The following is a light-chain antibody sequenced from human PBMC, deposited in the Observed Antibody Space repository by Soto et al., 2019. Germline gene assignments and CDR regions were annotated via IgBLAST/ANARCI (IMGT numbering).Light chain of an antibody. V-gene: IGKV1-5*01. CDR1: QSISSW. CDR2: DAS. Sequence: DIQMTQSPSTLSASVGDRVTITCRASQSISSWLAWYQQKPVKAPKLLIFDASSLESGTPSRFSGRRSGTQFTLTINGLQPDDFATYYCQQYDNYKPLTFGGGTKVDNK. CDR3: QQYDNYKPLT. J-gene: IGKJ4*01.